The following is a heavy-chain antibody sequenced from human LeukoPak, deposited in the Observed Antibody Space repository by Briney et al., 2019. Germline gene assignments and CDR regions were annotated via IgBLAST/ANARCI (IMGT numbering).Heavy chain of an antibody. V-gene: IGHV1-18*01. CDR1: GYTFTSYG. Sequence: ASVKVSCKASGYTFTSYGISWVRQAPGQGLEWMGWISAYNGNTNYAQKFQGRVTMTRDTSISTAYMELSRLRSDDTAVYYCARGPQRGVVVYWGQGTLVTVSS. CDR3: ARGPQRGVVVY. CDR2: ISAYNGNT. J-gene: IGHJ4*02. D-gene: IGHD3-22*01.